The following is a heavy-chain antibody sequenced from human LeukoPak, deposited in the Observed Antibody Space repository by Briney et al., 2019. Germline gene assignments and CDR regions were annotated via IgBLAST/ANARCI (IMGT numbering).Heavy chain of an antibody. J-gene: IGHJ4*02. CDR3: ARVLLWFGESALDY. CDR1: GGSISSYY. D-gene: IGHD3-10*01. V-gene: IGHV4-59*01. Sequence: SETLSLTCTVSGGSISSYYWSWIRQPPGKGLEWIGYIYYSGTTNYNPSLKSRVTISVDTSKNQFSLKLSSVTAADTAVYYCARVLLWFGESALDYWGQGTLVTVSS. CDR2: IYYSGTT.